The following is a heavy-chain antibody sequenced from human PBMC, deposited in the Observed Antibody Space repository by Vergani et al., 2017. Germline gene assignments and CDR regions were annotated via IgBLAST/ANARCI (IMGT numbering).Heavy chain of an antibody. D-gene: IGHD3-22*01. CDR1: GFTFSSYG. Sequence: EVQLLESGGGLVQPGGSLRLSCAASGFTFSSYGMNWVRQAPGKGLEWVSYISSSRGTVYYADSVKGRFTISRDNAKNSLYLQMNSLRAEDTAVYYCARDQYYYDSSGYTYYFDYWGQGTLVTVSS. CDR3: ARDQYYYDSSGYTYYFDY. CDR2: ISSSRGTV. J-gene: IGHJ4*02. V-gene: IGHV3-48*01.